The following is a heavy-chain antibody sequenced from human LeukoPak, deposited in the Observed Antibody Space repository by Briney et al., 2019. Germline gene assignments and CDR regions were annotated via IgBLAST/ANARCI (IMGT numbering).Heavy chain of an antibody. J-gene: IGHJ5*02. CDR2: ISLSGGYT. CDR1: GFTFSNYA. CDR3: AKDIRDSGNYGWFVP. V-gene: IGHV3-23*01. Sequence: PGGSLGLSCAASGFTFSNYAMSWVRQAPGKGLEWVSSISLSGGYTYYADSMKGRFTISRDNSKNTLYLQMNSLRAEDTALYYCAKDIRDSGNYGWFVPWGQGTLVTVSS. D-gene: IGHD1-26*01.